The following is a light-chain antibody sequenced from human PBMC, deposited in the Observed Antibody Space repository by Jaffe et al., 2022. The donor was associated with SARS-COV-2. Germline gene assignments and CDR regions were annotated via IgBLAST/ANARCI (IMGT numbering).Light chain of an antibody. CDR1: QSVSSSY. J-gene: IGKJ1*01. Sequence: EIVLTQSPGTLSLSPGERATLSCRASQSVSSSYLAWYQQQPGQAPRLLIYGASSRATGIPDRFSGSGSGTDFTLTINRLEPEDFAVYYCQDYGTSRTFGQGTKVEIK. V-gene: IGKV3-20*01. CDR2: GAS. CDR3: QDYGTSRT.